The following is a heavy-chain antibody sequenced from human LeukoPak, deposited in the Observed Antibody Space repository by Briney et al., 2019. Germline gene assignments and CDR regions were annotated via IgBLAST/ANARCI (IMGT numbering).Heavy chain of an antibody. CDR1: GGSISSYY. CDR2: IYYSGST. J-gene: IGHJ5*01. D-gene: IGHD5-12*01. V-gene: IGHV4-59*08. CDR3: ARHFLRGGFDS. Sequence: PSETLSLTRTVSGGSISSYYWSWIRQPPGKGLEWIGYIYYSGSTNYNPSLKSRVTISVDTSKNQFSLKLSSVTAADTAVYYRARHFLRGGFDSWGQGTLVTVSS.